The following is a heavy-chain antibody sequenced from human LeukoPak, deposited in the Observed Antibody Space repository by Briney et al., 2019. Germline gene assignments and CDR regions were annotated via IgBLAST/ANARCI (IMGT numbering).Heavy chain of an antibody. D-gene: IGHD3-9*01. CDR3: ARDLILTTSSYWFDP. CDR2: IIPILGIA. Sequence: SVKVSCEASGGTFSSYAISWVRQAPGQGLEWMGRIIPILGIANYAQKFQGRVTITADKSTSTAYMELSSLRSEDTAVYYCARDLILTTSSYWFDPWGQGTLVTVSS. J-gene: IGHJ5*02. V-gene: IGHV1-69*04. CDR1: GGTFSSYA.